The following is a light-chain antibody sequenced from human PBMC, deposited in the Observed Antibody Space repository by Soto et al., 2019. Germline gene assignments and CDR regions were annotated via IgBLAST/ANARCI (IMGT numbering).Light chain of an antibody. CDR3: QQRSVWPWT. J-gene: IGKJ1*01. CDR2: GSS. Sequence: VLTQSPGTLSLSPGERATLSCRASQTLSSRHLAWYQQKPGQAPRLLIYGSSSRATDIPDRFSGSGSGTDFTLTISTLEPEDFAVFYCQQRSVWPWTFGQGTKVEIK. CDR1: QTLSSRH. V-gene: IGKV3D-20*02.